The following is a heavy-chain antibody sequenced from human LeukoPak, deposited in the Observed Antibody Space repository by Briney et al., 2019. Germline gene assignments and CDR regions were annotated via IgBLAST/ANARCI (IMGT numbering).Heavy chain of an antibody. D-gene: IGHD2-2*02. CDR3: ASSPYCSSTSCYTRWFDP. CDR2: IIPIFGTA. V-gene: IGHV1-69*13. Sequence: ASVKVSCKASGGTFSSYAISWVRQAPGQGLEWMGGIIPIFGTANYAQKFQGRVTITADESTSTAYMELSSLRSEDTAVYYCASSPYCSSTSCYTRWFDPWGQGSLLTVSS. CDR1: GGTFSSYA. J-gene: IGHJ5*02.